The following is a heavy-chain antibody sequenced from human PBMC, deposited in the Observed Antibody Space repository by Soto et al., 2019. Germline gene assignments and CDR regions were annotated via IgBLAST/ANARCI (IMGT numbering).Heavy chain of an antibody. D-gene: IGHD6-19*01. Sequence: SETLSLTCAVYGGSFSGYYWSWIRQPPGKGLEWIGEINHSGSTNYNPSLKSRVTISVDTSKNQFSLKQSSVTAADTAVYYCARGRVDSSGWEKNYFDYWGQGTLVTVSS. CDR3: ARGRVDSSGWEKNYFDY. CDR2: INHSGST. CDR1: GGSFSGYY. V-gene: IGHV4-34*01. J-gene: IGHJ4*02.